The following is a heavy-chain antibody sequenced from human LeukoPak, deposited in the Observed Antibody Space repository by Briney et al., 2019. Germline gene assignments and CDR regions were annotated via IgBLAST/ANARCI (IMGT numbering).Heavy chain of an antibody. V-gene: IGHV3-74*01. Sequence: GSLRLSCAASGFTFSSYWMHWVRQAPGKGLVWVSRINSDGSSTSYADSVKGRFTISRDNAKNTLYLQMNSLRAEDTAVYYCARAAYYYDSSGYRYFDYWGQGTLVTVSS. J-gene: IGHJ4*02. CDR3: ARAAYYYDSSGYRYFDY. CDR2: INSDGSST. D-gene: IGHD3-22*01. CDR1: GFTFSSYW.